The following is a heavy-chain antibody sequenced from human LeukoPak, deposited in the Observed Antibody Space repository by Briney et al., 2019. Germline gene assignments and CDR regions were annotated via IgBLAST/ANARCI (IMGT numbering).Heavy chain of an antibody. CDR3: AKEGVGYKVGVTRHYYYYYMDV. J-gene: IGHJ6*03. CDR1: GFTFSSYA. CDR2: ISGSGGST. D-gene: IGHD2-21*02. V-gene: IGHV3-23*01. Sequence: GGSLRLSCAASGFTFSSYAMSWVRQAPGKGLKWVSAISGSGGSTYYADSVKGRFTISRDNSKNTLYLQMNSLRAEDTAVYYCAKEGVGYKVGVTRHYYYYYMDVWGKGTTVTVSS.